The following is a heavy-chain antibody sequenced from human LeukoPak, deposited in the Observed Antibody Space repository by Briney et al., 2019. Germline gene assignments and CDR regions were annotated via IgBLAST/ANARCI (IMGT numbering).Heavy chain of an antibody. D-gene: IGHD2/OR15-2a*01. J-gene: IGHJ5*02. CDR2: IYYSGST. Sequence: SETLSLTCTVSGGSISSGGYYWSWIRQHPGKGLEWIGYIYYSGSTYYNPTLKSRVTISVDTSKNQFSLKLSSVTAADTAVYYCAGRGNNWFDPWGQGTLVTVSS. CDR1: GGSISSGGYY. V-gene: IGHV4-31*03. CDR3: AGRGNNWFDP.